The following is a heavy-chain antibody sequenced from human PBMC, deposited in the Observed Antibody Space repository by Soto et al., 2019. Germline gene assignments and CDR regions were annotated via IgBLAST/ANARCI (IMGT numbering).Heavy chain of an antibody. D-gene: IGHD2-2*01. J-gene: IGHJ6*02. CDR2: ISYDGSNK. CDR3: AKEGYCSSTSCQGGYYYYGMDV. Sequence: PGGSLRLSCAASGFTFSSYGMHWVRQAPGKGLEWVAVISYDGSNKYYADSVKGRFTISRDNSKNTLYLQMNSLRAEDTAVYYCAKEGYCSSTSCQGGYYYYGMDVWGQGTTVTVSS. V-gene: IGHV3-30*18. CDR1: GFTFSSYG.